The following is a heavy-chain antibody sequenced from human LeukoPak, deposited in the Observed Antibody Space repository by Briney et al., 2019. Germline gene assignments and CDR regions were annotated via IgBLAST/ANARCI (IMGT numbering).Heavy chain of an antibody. CDR3: SKDPAVVVVAAMSWFDP. Sequence: PGRSLRLSCAASGFTFYDYAMHWVRQAPGKGLEWVSGLSWDSTNIGYADSVKGRFTISRDNAKNSLYLQMDSLRAEDTAVYYCSKDPAVVVVAAMSWFDPWGQGTLVTVSS. CDR2: LSWDSTNI. D-gene: IGHD2-15*01. V-gene: IGHV3-9*01. J-gene: IGHJ5*02. CDR1: GFTFYDYA.